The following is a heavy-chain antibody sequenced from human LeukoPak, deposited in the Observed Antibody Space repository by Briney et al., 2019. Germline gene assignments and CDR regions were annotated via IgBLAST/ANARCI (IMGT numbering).Heavy chain of an antibody. V-gene: IGHV4-34*01. CDR3: ARETVIAVAGTGRYFDY. Sequence: SETLSLTCAVYGGSFSGYYWSWIRQPPGKGLEWIGEINHSGSTNYNPSLKSRVTMSVDTSKNQFSLKLSSVTAADTAVYYCARETVIAVAGTGRYFDYWGQGTLVTVSS. D-gene: IGHD6-19*01. CDR1: GGSFSGYY. J-gene: IGHJ4*02. CDR2: INHSGST.